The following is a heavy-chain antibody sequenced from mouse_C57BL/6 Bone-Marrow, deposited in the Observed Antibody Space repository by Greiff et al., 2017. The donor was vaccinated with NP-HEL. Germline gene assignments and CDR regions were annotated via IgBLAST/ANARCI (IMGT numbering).Heavy chain of an antibody. Sequence: QVQLQQPGAELVKPGASVKLSCKASGYTFTSYWMHWVKQRPGQGLEWIGMIHPNSGSTNYNEKFKSKATLTVDKSSSTAYMQLSSLTSEDSAVYYCASNYSIYYAMDYWGQGTSVTVSS. CDR3: ASNYSIYYAMDY. CDR2: IHPNSGST. CDR1: GYTFTSYW. D-gene: IGHD2-5*01. V-gene: IGHV1-64*01. J-gene: IGHJ4*01.